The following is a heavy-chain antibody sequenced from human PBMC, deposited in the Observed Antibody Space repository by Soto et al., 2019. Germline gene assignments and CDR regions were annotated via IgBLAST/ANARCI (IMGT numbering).Heavy chain of an antibody. CDR2: IVPLFGTT. Sequence: QVQLVQSGAEVKKPGSSVTVSCKASGGTFSSYTFSWVRQAPGQGLEWMGGIVPLFGTTNDAKIFQGRVTISADESTRTVYMELSSLRSEDSAMYYCARDGEVTSTRPRGAFDIWGQGTVITVSS. V-gene: IGHV1-69*19. CDR1: GGTFSSYT. J-gene: IGHJ3*02. CDR3: ARDGEVTSTRPRGAFDI. D-gene: IGHD6-6*01.